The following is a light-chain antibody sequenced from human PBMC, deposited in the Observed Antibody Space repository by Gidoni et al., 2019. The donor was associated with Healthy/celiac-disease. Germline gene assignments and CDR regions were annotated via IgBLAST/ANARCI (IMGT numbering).Light chain of an antibody. Sequence: QSVLKQPPSVSGAPAQRVTISCTGSSSNIGAGYDVHWYQQLPGTAPKLLIYVTSNRPSGVPDRFSGSKSGTSASLAITGLQADDEADYYCQSYDSSLSAVVFGGGTKLTVL. J-gene: IGLJ2*01. CDR3: QSYDSSLSAVV. CDR1: SSNIGAGYD. CDR2: VTS. V-gene: IGLV1-40*01.